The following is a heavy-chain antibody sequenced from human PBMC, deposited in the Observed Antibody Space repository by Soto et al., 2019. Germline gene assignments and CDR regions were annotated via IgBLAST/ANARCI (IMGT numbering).Heavy chain of an antibody. CDR1: GYTFTDYY. Sequence: QVRLVQSGAEVKKPGASVKVSCKASGYTFTDYYMHWVRQAPGQGLEWMGWINPNNGGTNYAQKFQGWVTMTRDTSISTAYMELTRLRSDDTAVYYCAREYSSGGQLFDYWGQGTLVTVSS. CDR3: AREYSSGGQLFDY. D-gene: IGHD6-19*01. CDR2: INPNNGGT. V-gene: IGHV1-2*04. J-gene: IGHJ4*02.